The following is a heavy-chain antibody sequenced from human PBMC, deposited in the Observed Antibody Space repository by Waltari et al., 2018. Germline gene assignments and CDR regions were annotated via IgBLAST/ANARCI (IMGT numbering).Heavy chain of an antibody. CDR2: IRSSSSYI. D-gene: IGHD1-26*01. CDR3: ARLGAAGSFDY. Sequence: EVQLVESGGGLVKPGGSLRLSCAASGFTFSSYSMNWVRQAPGKGLGGVSSIRSSSSYIYYADSVKGRFTISRDNAKNSLYLQMNSLRAEDTAVYYCARLGAAGSFDYWGQGTLVTVSS. J-gene: IGHJ4*02. CDR1: GFTFSSYS. V-gene: IGHV3-21*01.